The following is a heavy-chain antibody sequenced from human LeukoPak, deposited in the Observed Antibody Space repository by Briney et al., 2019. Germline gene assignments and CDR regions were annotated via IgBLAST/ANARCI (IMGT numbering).Heavy chain of an antibody. CDR2: IRYDGSNK. D-gene: IGHD5-18*01. J-gene: IGHJ6*02. Sequence: GGSLRLSCSASGFTFSSYGMHGVRQAPGKGLVGLAFIRYDGSNKYYADSVKGRFTITRDNSKNTLYLQMNSLRAEDTAVYYCAKSMVSLYGMDVGGQGTTVTVSS. CDR1: GFTFSSYG. V-gene: IGHV3-30*02. CDR3: AKSMVSLYGMDV.